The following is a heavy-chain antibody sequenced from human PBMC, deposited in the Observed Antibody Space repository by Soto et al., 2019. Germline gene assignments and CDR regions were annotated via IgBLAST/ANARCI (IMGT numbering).Heavy chain of an antibody. CDR1: GFSLSTSGVG. J-gene: IGHJ4*02. D-gene: IGHD6-6*01. CDR2: IYWDDDK. Sequence: QITLKESGPTLVKPTQTLTLTCTFSGFSLSTSGVGVGWIRQPPGKALEWLALIYWDDDKRYSPSLKSRLTLTKDTSKNQVVLTMTNMDPVDTATYYCAHRPPDSSSGTGYFDYWGQGTLVTVSS. V-gene: IGHV2-5*02. CDR3: AHRPPDSSSGTGYFDY.